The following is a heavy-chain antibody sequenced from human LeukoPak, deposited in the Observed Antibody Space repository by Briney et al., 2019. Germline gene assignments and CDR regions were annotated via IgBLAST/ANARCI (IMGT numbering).Heavy chain of an antibody. CDR1: GGTFSSYA. D-gene: IGHD4-23*01. J-gene: IGHJ4*02. CDR3: ARHDYGGNSDPHDYFDY. V-gene: IGHV1-69*05. CDR2: IIPIFGTA. Sequence: SVKVPCKASGGTFSSYAISWVRQAPGQGLEWMGGIIPIFGTANYAQKFQGRVTITTDESTSTAYMELSSLRSEDTAVYYCARHDYGGNSDPHDYFDYWGQGTLVTVSS.